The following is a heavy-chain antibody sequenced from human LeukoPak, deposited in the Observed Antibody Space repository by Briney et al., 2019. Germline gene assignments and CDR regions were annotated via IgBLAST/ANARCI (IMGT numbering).Heavy chain of an antibody. CDR3: ARDEGGYYLFDY. CDR1: GFTLSSYW. CDR2: INSDGSST. Sequence: PGGSLRLSCAASGFTLSSYWMHWVRQAPGKGLVWVSRINSDGSSTSYADSVKGRFTISRDNAKNTLYLQMNSLRAEDTAVYYCARDEGGYYLFDYWGQGTLVTVSS. D-gene: IGHD3-22*01. J-gene: IGHJ4*02. V-gene: IGHV3-74*01.